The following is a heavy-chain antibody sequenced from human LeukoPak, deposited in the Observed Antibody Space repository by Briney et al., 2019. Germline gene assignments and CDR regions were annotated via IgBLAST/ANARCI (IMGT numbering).Heavy chain of an antibody. J-gene: IGHJ4*02. V-gene: IGHV3-33*01. CDR3: AGRGHSGYDTLDY. CDR1: GFTFSNYG. CDR2: IWHDGIKQ. Sequence: GGSLRLSCATSGFTFSNYGLHWVRQAPGKGLEWVSVIWHDGIKQFYADSVQGRFTISRDNFKKTVYLQMDSLRAEDTAVYYCAGRGHSGYDTLDYWGQGTLVIVSS. D-gene: IGHD5-12*01.